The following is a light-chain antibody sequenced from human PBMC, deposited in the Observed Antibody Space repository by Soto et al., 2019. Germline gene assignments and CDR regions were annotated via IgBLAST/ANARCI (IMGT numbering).Light chain of an antibody. CDR3: QHYGSSWT. CDR2: GAS. V-gene: IGKV3-20*01. J-gene: IGKJ1*01. CDR1: QSVSSN. Sequence: EIERTQSPATPSVSPGERAPLSCRASQSVSSNLAWYQPQPGQAPRLLIYGASNRATGIPDRFSGSGSGTDFILTIRRLEPEDFAVYYCQHYGSSWTFGQGTK.